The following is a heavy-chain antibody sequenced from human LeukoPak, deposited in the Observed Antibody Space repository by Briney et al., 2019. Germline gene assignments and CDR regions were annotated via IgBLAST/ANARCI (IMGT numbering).Heavy chain of an antibody. J-gene: IGHJ4*02. Sequence: VASVKVSCKGAGYTFTGYYMHWVRQAPGQGLEWMGWINPNSGGTNYAQKFQGRVTMTRDTSISTAYMELSRLRSDDTAVYYCARSDYYDSSGYYDYWGQGTLVTVSS. D-gene: IGHD3-22*01. V-gene: IGHV1-2*02. CDR3: ARSDYYDSSGYYDY. CDR2: INPNSGGT. CDR1: GYTFTGYY.